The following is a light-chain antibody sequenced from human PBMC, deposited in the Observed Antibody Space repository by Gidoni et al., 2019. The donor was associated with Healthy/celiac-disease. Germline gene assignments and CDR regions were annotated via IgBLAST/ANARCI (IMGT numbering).Light chain of an antibody. CDR3: SSYTSSSTPSWV. CDR2: DVS. J-gene: IGLJ3*02. V-gene: IGLV2-14*01. Sequence: QSALTQPASVSGSPGQSITISCTGTSSDVGGYNYVSWYQQHPGKAPKLMIYDVSNRPSGVSNRFSGSKSGNTASLTISVLQAEDEADYYCSSYTSSSTPSWVFGGGTKLTVL. CDR1: SSDVGGYNY.